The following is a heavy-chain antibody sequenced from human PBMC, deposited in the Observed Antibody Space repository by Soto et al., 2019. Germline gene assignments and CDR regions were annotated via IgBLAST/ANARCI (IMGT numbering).Heavy chain of an antibody. CDR2: IYYSGGT. V-gene: IGHV4-59*03. Sequence: SETLSLTCTVSGGSISSYCWSWIRQPPGKGLEWIGYIYYSGGTNHNPSLKSRVTMTEDTSTDTAYMELSSLRSEDTAVYYCATVGPRDIVVVVDEYYFDYWGQGTLVTVSS. J-gene: IGHJ4*02. CDR1: GGSISSYC. CDR3: ATVGPRDIVVVVDEYYFDY. D-gene: IGHD2-15*01.